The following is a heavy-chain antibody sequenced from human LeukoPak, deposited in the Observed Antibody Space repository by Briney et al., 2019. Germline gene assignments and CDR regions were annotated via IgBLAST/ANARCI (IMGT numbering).Heavy chain of an antibody. CDR2: IYTSGGI. Sequence: SGALSLTCTVSGGSISNYYWSGIRQPAGKGGEWVGRIYTSGGINYNPSLNSRVTISVDTSKNQFYLKLSAVTAADTAVYYCARQGSGSYYNIDYWGKGTMVTVSS. J-gene: IGHJ4*02. D-gene: IGHD3-10*01. CDR3: ARQGSGSYYNIDY. CDR1: GGSISNYY. V-gene: IGHV4-4*07.